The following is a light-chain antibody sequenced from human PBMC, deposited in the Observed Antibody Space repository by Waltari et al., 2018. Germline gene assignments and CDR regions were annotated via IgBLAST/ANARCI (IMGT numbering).Light chain of an antibody. Sequence: QLVLTQSPSASASLGASVKLTCTLSSGHSSNVIAWLQQQPEKGPRYLMKVNSDGSHSKGNEIPDLFSGSSSGAERYLTIASRQAEDEAVYYCQTGGHGTWVFGGGTKLTVL. V-gene: IGLV4-69*01. CDR3: QTGGHGTWV. J-gene: IGLJ3*02. CDR2: VNSDGSH. CDR1: SGHSSNV.